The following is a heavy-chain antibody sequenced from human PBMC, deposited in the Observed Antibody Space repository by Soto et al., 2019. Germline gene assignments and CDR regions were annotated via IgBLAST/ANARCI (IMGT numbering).Heavy chain of an antibody. CDR3: TRYLITMVRGVPDY. CDR1: GFTFGDYA. Sequence: GGSLRLSCTASGFTFGDYAMSWFRQAPGKGLEWVGFIRSKAYGGTTEYAASVKGRFTISRDDSKSIAYLQMNSLKTEDTAVYYCTRYLITMVRGVPDYWGQGTLVTVSS. CDR2: IRSKAYGGTT. V-gene: IGHV3-49*03. D-gene: IGHD3-10*01. J-gene: IGHJ4*02.